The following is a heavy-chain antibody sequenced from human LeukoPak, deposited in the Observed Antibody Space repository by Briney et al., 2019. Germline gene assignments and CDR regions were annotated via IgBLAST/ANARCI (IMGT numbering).Heavy chain of an antibody. V-gene: IGHV1-18*01. CDR1: SYTFTRYG. CDR2: ISGYNGNT. Sequence: GASVKVSCKASSYTFTRYGISWVRQAPGQGLEWMGWISGYNGNTNYAQKFQGRVSMTADTSTSTAYMELRSLRSDDTAVYYCARVPVNIWENWFDPWGQGTLVTVSS. CDR3: ARVPVNIWENWFDP. D-gene: IGHD1-26*01. J-gene: IGHJ5*02.